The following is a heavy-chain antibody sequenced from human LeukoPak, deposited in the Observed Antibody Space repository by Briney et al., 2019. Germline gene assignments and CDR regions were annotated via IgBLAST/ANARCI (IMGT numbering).Heavy chain of an antibody. V-gene: IGHV5-51*01. D-gene: IGHD3-22*01. Sequence: GESLKISCKGSGYRFTDYWIGWVRQMPGKGLEWMGIIYPGDSQTIYSPSFQGQVIISADKSISTAYLQWSSLKASDTAMYYCARRYYDSSGYRGGFDYWGQGTLVTVSS. CDR3: ARRYYDSSGYRGGFDY. J-gene: IGHJ4*02. CDR2: IYPGDSQT. CDR1: GYRFTDYW.